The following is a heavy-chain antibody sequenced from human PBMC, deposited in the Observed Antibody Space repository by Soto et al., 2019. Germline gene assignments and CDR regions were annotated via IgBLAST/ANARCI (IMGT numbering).Heavy chain of an antibody. Sequence: EVQLVESGGGLVKPGGSLRLSCAASGFTFRNPGMSWVRQAPGKGLEWVGLIKCKADGGTTDYAAPVKGRFTISRDDSKNTLYLQMNSLKTEDTAVYYCATEAGEVVDPWGQGPLVTVSS. CDR2: IKCKADGGTT. J-gene: IGHJ5*02. V-gene: IGHV3-15*01. CDR1: GFTFRNPG. CDR3: ATEAGEVVDP. D-gene: IGHD3-10*01.